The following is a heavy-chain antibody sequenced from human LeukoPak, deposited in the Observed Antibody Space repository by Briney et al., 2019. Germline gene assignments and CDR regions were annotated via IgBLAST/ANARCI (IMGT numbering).Heavy chain of an antibody. CDR2: ISESGSDV. CDR3: ARDRPLDY. V-gene: IGHV3-48*01. Sequence: GGSLRLSCAAAGFTFSSYNMNWVRQAPGKGPEWVSFISESGSDVYYRDSVKGRFTISRDNAKNLLYLQMDSLRVEDTAVYSCARDRPLDYWGQGTLVTVSS. J-gene: IGHJ4*02. CDR1: GFTFSSYN.